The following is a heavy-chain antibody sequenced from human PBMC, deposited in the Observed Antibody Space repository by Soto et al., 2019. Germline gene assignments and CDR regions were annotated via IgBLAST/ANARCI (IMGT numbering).Heavy chain of an antibody. D-gene: IGHD6-13*01. CDR2: INHSGST. CDR3: ARGPLFGAAAGTFDY. CDR1: GGSFSGYY. V-gene: IGHV4-34*01. Sequence: SETLSLTCAVYGGSFSGYYWSWIRQPPGKGLEWIGEINHSGSTNYNPSLKSRVTISVDTSKNQFSLKLSSVTAADTAVYYCARGPLFGAAAGTFDYWGQGTLVPV. J-gene: IGHJ4*02.